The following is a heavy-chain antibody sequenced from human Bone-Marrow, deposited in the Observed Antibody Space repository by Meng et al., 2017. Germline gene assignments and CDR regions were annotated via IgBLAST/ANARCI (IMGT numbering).Heavy chain of an antibody. D-gene: IGHD2-15*01. CDR2: ISSSSSYI. J-gene: IGHJ4*02. V-gene: IGHV3-21*01. CDR3: ARAFWGDDIVVGTY. CDR1: GFTFSSYS. Sequence: GGSLRLSCAASGFTFSSYSMNWVRQAPGKGLEWVSSISSSSSYIYYADSVKGRFTISRDNAKNSLYLQMNSLRAEDTAVYYCARAFWGDDIVVGTYWGQGTLVTSPQ.